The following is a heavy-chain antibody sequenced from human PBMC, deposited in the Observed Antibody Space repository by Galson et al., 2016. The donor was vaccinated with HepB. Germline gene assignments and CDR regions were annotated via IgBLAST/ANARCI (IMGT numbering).Heavy chain of an antibody. CDR1: GFTFNNYD. CDR3: ARGEDSSGQNTDY. V-gene: IGHV3-11*01. CDR2: ISSSGSST. Sequence: SLRLSCAASGFTFNNYDMNWVRQAPGKGLEWVSYISSSGSSTDYADSVKGRFTMSRDNAKNSLYLQMNSLRAEDTAVYYCARGEDSSGQNTDYWGQGTLVTVSS. D-gene: IGHD6-19*01. J-gene: IGHJ4*02.